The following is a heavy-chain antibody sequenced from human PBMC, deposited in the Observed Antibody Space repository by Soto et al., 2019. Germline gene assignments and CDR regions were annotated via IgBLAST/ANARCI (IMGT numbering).Heavy chain of an antibody. V-gene: IGHV1-46*01. J-gene: IGHJ6*02. Sequence: ASVKVSCKASGYTFTSYYVHWVRQAPGQGLEWMGVINANSGTTNYAQKFQGRVTMTRDTSTSTLYMELSSLRSEDTTVYYCARDLQTGGTAAGRMDAMDVWGQGTTVTVSS. CDR1: GYTFTSYY. D-gene: IGHD2-8*02. CDR2: INANSGTT. CDR3: ARDLQTGGTAAGRMDAMDV.